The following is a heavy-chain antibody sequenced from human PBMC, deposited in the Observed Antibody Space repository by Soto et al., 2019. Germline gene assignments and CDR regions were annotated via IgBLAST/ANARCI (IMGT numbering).Heavy chain of an antibody. CDR3: ARGYCSSSSCHWYYFDD. CDR2: ISSDGGST. Sequence: GGSLRLSCAASGFTFSSYGMHWVRQAPGKGLVWVSRISSDGGSTTYADSVKGRFTISRDNAKNTLYLQMNSLRAEDTAVYYCARGYCSSSSCHWYYFDDWGQGTLVTVSS. D-gene: IGHD2-2*01. J-gene: IGHJ4*02. CDR1: GFTFSSYG. V-gene: IGHV3-74*01.